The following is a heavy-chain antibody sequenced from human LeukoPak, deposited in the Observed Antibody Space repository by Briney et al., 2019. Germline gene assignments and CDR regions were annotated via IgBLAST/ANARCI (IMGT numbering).Heavy chain of an antibody. CDR1: GGSITTTDFD. J-gene: IGHJ4*02. Sequence: SETLSLTCAVSGGSITTTDFDWAWIRQPPGQGFEWIATISSSGKAYYYPSLMSRVTISVDTSKNQYSLDVTSVSAAVPGLFYCARFKGGTGFDYWGRGILVIVS. V-gene: IGHV4-39*01. CDR3: ARFKGGTGFDY. CDR2: ISSSGKA. D-gene: IGHD1-26*01.